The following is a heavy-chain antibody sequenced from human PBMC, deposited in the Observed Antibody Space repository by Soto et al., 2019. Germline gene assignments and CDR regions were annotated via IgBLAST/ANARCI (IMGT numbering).Heavy chain of an antibody. CDR2: ISYDGSNK. CDR1: GFTFSSYG. D-gene: IGHD1-26*01. J-gene: IGHJ4*02. Sequence: GGSLRLSCAASGFTFSSYGMHWVRQAPGKGLEWVAVISYDGSNKYYADSVKGRFTISRDNSKNTLYLQMNSLRAEDTAVYYCAKDGEFAGATSFDYWGQGTLVTVAS. CDR3: AKDGEFAGATSFDY. V-gene: IGHV3-30*18.